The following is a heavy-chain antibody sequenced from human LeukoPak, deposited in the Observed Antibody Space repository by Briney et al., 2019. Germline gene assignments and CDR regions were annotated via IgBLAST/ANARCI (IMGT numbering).Heavy chain of an antibody. D-gene: IGHD6-13*01. Sequence: SETLSLTCTVSGGSISSYYWSWIRQPPGKGLEWIGYIYYTGSTTYNPSLKSRVTISVDTSKNQFSLKLSSVTAADTAVYFCARQGYITPSFVDYWGQGTLATVSS. CDR1: GGSISSYY. CDR3: ARQGYITPSFVDY. V-gene: IGHV4-59*08. J-gene: IGHJ4*02. CDR2: IYYTGST.